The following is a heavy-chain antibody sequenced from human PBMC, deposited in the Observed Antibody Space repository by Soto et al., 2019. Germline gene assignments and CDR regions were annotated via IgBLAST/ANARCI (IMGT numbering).Heavy chain of an antibody. CDR1: GYTFTSYG. Sequence: ASVKVSCKASGYTFTSYGISWVRQANGQGLEWMGWINPNSGNTGYAQKFQGRVTMTRNTSISTAYMELSSLRSEDTAVYYCARGRGMVYDFWSGYYSLNWFDPWGQGTLVSVSS. D-gene: IGHD3-3*01. J-gene: IGHJ5*02. V-gene: IGHV1-8*02. CDR2: INPNSGNT. CDR3: ARGRGMVYDFWSGYYSLNWFDP.